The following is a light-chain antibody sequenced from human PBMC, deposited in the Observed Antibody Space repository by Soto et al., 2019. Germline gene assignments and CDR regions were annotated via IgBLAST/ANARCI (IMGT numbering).Light chain of an antibody. CDR3: QQYNSFLT. Sequence: DIQMTQSPSTLSASVGDRVTITCRASQSISSWLAWYQQKPGKAPKLLIYKASSLESGVPSRFSGSVSGTEFTLTISSLQPDDFATYDCQQYNSFLTFGGGTKVEIK. V-gene: IGKV1-5*03. CDR2: KAS. J-gene: IGKJ4*01. CDR1: QSISSW.